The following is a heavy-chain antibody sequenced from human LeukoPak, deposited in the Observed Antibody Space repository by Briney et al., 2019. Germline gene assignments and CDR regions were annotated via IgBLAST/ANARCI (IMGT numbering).Heavy chain of an antibody. V-gene: IGHV4-59*01. J-gene: IGHJ4*02. CDR1: GGSISSYY. D-gene: IGHD1-26*01. Sequence: SETLSLTCTVSGGSISSYYWSWIRQPPGKGLEWIGYIYYSGSTNYNPSLKSRVTIPVDTSKNQFSLKLSSVTAADTAVYYCARGGGKWELLFDYWGQGTLVTVSS. CDR2: IYYSGST. CDR3: ARGGGKWELLFDY.